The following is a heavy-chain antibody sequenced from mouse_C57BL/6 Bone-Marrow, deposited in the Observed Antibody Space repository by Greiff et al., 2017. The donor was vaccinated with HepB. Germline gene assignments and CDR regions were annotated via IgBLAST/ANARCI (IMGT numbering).Heavy chain of an antibody. CDR3: ARYGSSLVDY. J-gene: IGHJ2*01. CDR2: ISYDGSN. Sequence: ESGPGLVKPSQSLSLTCSVTGYSITSGYYWNWIRQFPGNKLEWMGYISYDGSNNYNPSLKNRISITRDTSKNQFFLKLHSVTTEDTATYYCARYGSSLVDYWGQGTTLTVSS. V-gene: IGHV3-6*01. CDR1: GYSITSGYY. D-gene: IGHD1-1*01.